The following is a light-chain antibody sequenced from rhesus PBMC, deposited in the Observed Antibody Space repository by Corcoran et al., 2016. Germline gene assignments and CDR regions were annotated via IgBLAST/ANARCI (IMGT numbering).Light chain of an antibody. V-gene: IGKV1-25*01. CDR3: TQHNSCPLN. CDR2: KAS. Sequence: DIQMTQSPSSLSASVGDTVTITCRASQGISRYLPWYQQKQGKAPKFLFYKASTLQSGVQSRFSGNGSGTDFTITISSLQPEEFANYYCTQHNSCPLNFGGGNKVEI. J-gene: IGKJ4*01. CDR1: QGISRY.